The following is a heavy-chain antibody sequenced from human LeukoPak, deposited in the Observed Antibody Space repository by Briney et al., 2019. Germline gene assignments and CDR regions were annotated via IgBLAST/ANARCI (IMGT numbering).Heavy chain of an antibody. CDR1: GASISSDY. J-gene: IGHJ4*02. V-gene: IGHV4-59*01. Sequence: KTSETLSLTCTVSGASISSDYWTWIRQPPGRGLEWIGYVYYNGNTKYNPSLLSRVTISADTSKNQFFLNLTSVTAADTAVYFCARSHWFGERRDGNYYFDSWGQGALVTVSS. CDR3: ARSHWFGERRDGNYYFDS. D-gene: IGHD3-10*01. CDR2: VYYNGNT.